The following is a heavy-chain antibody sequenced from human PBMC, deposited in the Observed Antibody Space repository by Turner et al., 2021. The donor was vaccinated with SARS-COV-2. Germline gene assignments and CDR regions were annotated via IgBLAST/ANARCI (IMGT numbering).Heavy chain of an antibody. D-gene: IGHD3-9*01. CDR1: GFTFSSYA. J-gene: IGHJ6*02. Sequence: QVQLVESGGGVVQPGRSLRLSCAASGFTFSSYAMHWVRQAPGKGLEWVAVISYDGSNKDYADSVKGRFTISRDNSKNTLYLQMNSLRAEDTAVYYCAKDSGILTGYGYYYYGMDVWGQGTTVTVSS. V-gene: IGHV3-30*04. CDR3: AKDSGILTGYGYYYYGMDV. CDR2: ISYDGSNK.